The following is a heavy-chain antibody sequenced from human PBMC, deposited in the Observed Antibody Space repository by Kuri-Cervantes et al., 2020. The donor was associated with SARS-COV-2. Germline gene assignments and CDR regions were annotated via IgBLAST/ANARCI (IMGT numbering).Heavy chain of an antibody. CDR1: GHSISNVYY. Sequence: ESLKISCTVSGHSISNVYYWAWIRQPPGKGVEWIGSIYHSGSTYYNPSLKSRVTISVDTSKNQFSLKLSSVTAADTAVYYCARSSGVVTGDAFDIWGQGTMVTVSS. J-gene: IGHJ3*02. CDR3: ARSSGVVTGDAFDI. V-gene: IGHV4-38-2*02. D-gene: IGHD3-3*01. CDR2: IYHSGST.